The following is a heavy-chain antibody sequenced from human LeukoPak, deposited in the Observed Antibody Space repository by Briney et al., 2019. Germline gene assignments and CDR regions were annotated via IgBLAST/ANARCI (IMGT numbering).Heavy chain of an antibody. D-gene: IGHD3-10*01. V-gene: IGHV3-21*01. J-gene: IGHJ5*02. CDR2: INPAGTST. Sequence: GGSLRLSCAASGFTVSSNYMSWVRQAPGKGLEWVSSINPAGTSTFHADSVKGRFTISRDNTENSLYMQMDSLRDEDTAVYYCVRDFLGESGAGGPWGQGTLVTVSS. CDR3: VRDFLGESGAGGP. CDR1: GFTVSSNY.